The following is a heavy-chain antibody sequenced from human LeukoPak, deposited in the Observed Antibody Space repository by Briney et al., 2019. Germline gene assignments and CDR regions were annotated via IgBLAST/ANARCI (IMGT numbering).Heavy chain of an antibody. CDR3: ASGPGLRYFDWLLHRVRAHAFDI. CDR1: GYTFTGYY. V-gene: IGHV1-2*02. D-gene: IGHD3-9*01. CDR2: INPNSGGT. Sequence: ASVKVSCKASGYTFTGYYMHWVRQAPGQGLEWMGWINPNSGGTNYAQKFQGRVTMARDTSISTAYMELSRLRSDDTAVYYCASGPGLRYFDWLLHRVRAHAFDIWGQGTMVTVSS. J-gene: IGHJ3*02.